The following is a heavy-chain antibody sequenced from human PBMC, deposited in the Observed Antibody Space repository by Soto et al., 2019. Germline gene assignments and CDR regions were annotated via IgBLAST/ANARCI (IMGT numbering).Heavy chain of an antibody. Sequence: PGGSLLLSCASSVFTFSIYWMDWVRQAPGKGLVWVSRINSDGSSTSYADSVKGRFTISIDNAKNTLYLQMNSLRAEDTAVYYCAREDTVAPFDYWGQGTLVTVSS. D-gene: IGHD4-17*01. CDR1: VFTFSIYW. CDR2: INSDGSST. J-gene: IGHJ4*02. V-gene: IGHV3-74*01. CDR3: AREDTVAPFDY.